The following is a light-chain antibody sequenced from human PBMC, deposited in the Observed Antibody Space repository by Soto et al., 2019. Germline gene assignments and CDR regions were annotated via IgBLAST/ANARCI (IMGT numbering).Light chain of an antibody. Sequence: QSVLNQPPSGYGFHLHAGTISCNGTSSDVGSYNRVSWYQQPPGTAPKLMIYEVSNRPSGVPDRFSGSKSGNTASLTISGFQAEDEGDYYCSSYTSSSTFVFGTGNTVTV. CDR3: SSYTSSSTFV. J-gene: IGLJ1*01. V-gene: IGLV2-18*02. CDR2: EVS. CDR1: SSDVGSYNR.